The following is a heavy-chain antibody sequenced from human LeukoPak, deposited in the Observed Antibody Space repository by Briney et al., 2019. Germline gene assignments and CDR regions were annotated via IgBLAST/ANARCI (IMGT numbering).Heavy chain of an antibody. J-gene: IGHJ4*02. D-gene: IGHD5-24*01. CDR3: TRVGYIDEGIDY. CDR1: GFPFSSYW. CDR2: IKQDGSKK. V-gene: IGHV3-7*04. Sequence: GGSLRLSCVASGFPFSSYWMTWVRQAPGKGQEWVANIKQDGSKKSYVDSVKGRFTISRDNAKNSLYLQMNSLRTEDTAIYYCTRVGYIDEGIDYWGQGTLVTVSS.